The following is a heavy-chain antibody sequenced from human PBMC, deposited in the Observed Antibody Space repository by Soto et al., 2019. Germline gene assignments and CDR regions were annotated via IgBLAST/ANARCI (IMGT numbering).Heavy chain of an antibody. J-gene: IGHJ6*04. V-gene: IGHV4-34*01. CDR2: INHSGST. Sequence: SETLSLTCAVYGGSFSGYYWSWIRQPPGKGLEWIGEINHSGSTNYNPSLKSRVTISVDTSKNQFSLKLSSVTAADTAVYYCARTVVAAKGRGKMDVWGKGTTVTVSS. CDR3: ARTVVAAKGRGKMDV. CDR1: GGSFSGYY. D-gene: IGHD2-15*01.